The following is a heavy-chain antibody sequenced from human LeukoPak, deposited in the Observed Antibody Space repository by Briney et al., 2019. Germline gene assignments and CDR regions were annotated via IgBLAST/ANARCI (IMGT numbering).Heavy chain of an antibody. D-gene: IGHD3-16*01. Sequence: ASVKVSCKASGYTFTSYGISWVRQAPGQGLEWMGWISAYNENTNYAQKFQGRITLTIDTSTGSAYLDLRSLRSDDTAIYYCARDKGNMIVFGGAVEFDPWGQGTLVSVSS. CDR1: GYTFTSYG. CDR2: ISAYNENT. CDR3: ARDKGNMIVFGGAVEFDP. J-gene: IGHJ5*02. V-gene: IGHV1-18*01.